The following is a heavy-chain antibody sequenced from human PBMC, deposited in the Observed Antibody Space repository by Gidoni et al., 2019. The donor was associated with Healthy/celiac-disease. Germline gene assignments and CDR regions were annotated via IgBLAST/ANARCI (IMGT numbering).Heavy chain of an antibody. CDR1: GFTFSSYG. J-gene: IGHJ4*02. V-gene: IGHV3-30*18. CDR3: AKDQSYSNAGYDY. CDR2: ISYDGSNK. D-gene: IGHD4-4*01. Sequence: QVQLVESGGGVVQPGRSLRLSCAASGFTFSSYGMHGVRQAPGKGLEWVAVISYDGSNKYYADSVKGRFTISRDNSKNTLYLQMNSLRAEDTAVYYCAKDQSYSNAGYDYWGQGTLVTVSS.